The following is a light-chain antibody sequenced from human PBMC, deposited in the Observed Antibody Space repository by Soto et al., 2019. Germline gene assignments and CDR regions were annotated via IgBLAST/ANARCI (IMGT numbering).Light chain of an antibody. V-gene: IGKV1-5*01. CDR1: QFISSW. CDR3: QQYNSYSET. J-gene: IGKJ1*01. Sequence: DIQMTQSPSTLSASVGDRVTITCRASQFISSWLAWYQQKAGKAPKLLIFDASILESGVPSRFRGSGSGTEFTLTISSLQPDDFATYYCQQYNSYSETFGQGTKVDIK. CDR2: DAS.